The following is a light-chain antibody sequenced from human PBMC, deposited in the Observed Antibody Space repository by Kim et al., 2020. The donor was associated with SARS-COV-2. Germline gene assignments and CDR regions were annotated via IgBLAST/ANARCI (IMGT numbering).Light chain of an antibody. CDR3: LQHSTYPIT. V-gene: IGKV1-17*01. Sequence: AAVGDRVTITCRASQDIRNDLGWYQQNPGRAPKRLFYGASSLQSGVPSRFSGSGSGTEFALTSSSVQPEDFATYFCLQHSTYPITFGQGTRLEIK. J-gene: IGKJ5*01. CDR1: QDIRND. CDR2: GAS.